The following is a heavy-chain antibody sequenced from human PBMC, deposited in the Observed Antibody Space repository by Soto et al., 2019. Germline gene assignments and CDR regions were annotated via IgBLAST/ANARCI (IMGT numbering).Heavy chain of an antibody. J-gene: IGHJ4*02. V-gene: IGHV3-23*01. CDR2: ISGSGGST. CDR3: AKDLRGRSGWYFLPDY. D-gene: IGHD6-19*01. Sequence: VLEWVSAISGSGGSTYYADSVKGRFTISRDNSKNTLYLQMNSLRAEDTAVHYCAKDLRGRSGWYFLPDYWGQGTLVTVSS.